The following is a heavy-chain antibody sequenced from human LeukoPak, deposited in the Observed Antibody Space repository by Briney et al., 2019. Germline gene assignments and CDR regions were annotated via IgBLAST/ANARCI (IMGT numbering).Heavy chain of an antibody. CDR3: ARGALYYYGSGSPLYFQH. J-gene: IGHJ1*01. Sequence: GASVKVSCKASGGTFSSYAISWVRQAPGQGLEWMGRIIPILGIANYAQKFQGRVTITADKSTSTAYMELSSLRSEDTAVYYCARGALYYYGSGSPLYFQHWGQGTLVTVSS. CDR2: IIPILGIA. CDR1: GGTFSSYA. V-gene: IGHV1-69*04. D-gene: IGHD3-10*01.